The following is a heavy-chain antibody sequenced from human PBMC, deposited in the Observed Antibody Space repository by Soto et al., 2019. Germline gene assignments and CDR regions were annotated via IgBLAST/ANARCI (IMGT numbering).Heavy chain of an antibody. D-gene: IGHD3-3*01. V-gene: IGHV1-18*01. Sequence: QVQLVQSGAEVKKPGASVKVSCKASGYTFTSYGISWVRQAPGQGLEWMGWISAYNGNTNYAQKLQGRVTMTTDTSTSTAYMELRSLSSDDTAVYYCARGHPTTDFWSGYPSSYYYMDVWGKGTTVTVSS. CDR1: GYTFTSYG. CDR3: ARGHPTTDFWSGYPSSYYYMDV. J-gene: IGHJ6*03. CDR2: ISAYNGNT.